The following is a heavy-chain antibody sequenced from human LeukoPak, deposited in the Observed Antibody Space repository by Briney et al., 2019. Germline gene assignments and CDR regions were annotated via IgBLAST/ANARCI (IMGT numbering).Heavy chain of an antibody. CDR2: INNNGGTT. CDR1: GFTFSSYV. J-gene: IGHJ4*02. CDR3: VKAQGYCGSGTCYFDY. Sequence: QPGGSLRLSCSASGFTFSSYVMYWVRQAPGKALEYVSAINNNGGTTSYADSVKGRFTTSRDNSKNTLSLQMSSLRVEDTAVYYCVKAQGYCGSGTCYFDYWGRGTLVTVSS. D-gene: IGHD2-15*01. V-gene: IGHV3-64D*08.